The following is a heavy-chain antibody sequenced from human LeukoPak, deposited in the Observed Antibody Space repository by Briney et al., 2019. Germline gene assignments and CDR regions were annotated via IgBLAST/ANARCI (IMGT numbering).Heavy chain of an antibody. Sequence: SETLSLTCAVYGGSFSGYYWSWIRQPPGKWLEWIGEINHSGSTNYNPSLKSRVTISVDTSKHQFSLKLSSVTAADTAVYYCASSSGRGAFDIWGQGTMVTVSS. CDR2: INHSGST. CDR1: GGSFSGYY. D-gene: IGHD6-19*01. CDR3: ASSSGRGAFDI. V-gene: IGHV4-34*01. J-gene: IGHJ3*02.